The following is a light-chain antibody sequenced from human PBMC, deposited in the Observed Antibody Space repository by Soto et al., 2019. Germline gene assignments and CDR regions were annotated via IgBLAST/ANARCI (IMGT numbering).Light chain of an antibody. V-gene: IGLV3-1*01. CDR1: KLGDKY. Sequence: SYELTQPPSVSVSPGQTASITCSGDKLGDKYACWYQQKPGQSPVLVIYQDSKRPSGIPERFSGSNSGNTATLTISGTQAMDEADYYCRAWDSSTYVVFGGGTKVTVL. CDR2: QDS. J-gene: IGLJ2*01. CDR3: RAWDSSTYVV.